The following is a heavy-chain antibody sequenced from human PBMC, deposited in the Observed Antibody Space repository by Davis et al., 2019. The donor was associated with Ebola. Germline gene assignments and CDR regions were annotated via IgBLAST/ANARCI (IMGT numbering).Heavy chain of an antibody. CDR1: GFTVSSNY. CDR3: AREGQQLYHYYGMDV. J-gene: IGHJ6*04. Sequence: PGGSLRLSCAASGFTVSSNYMSWVRHAPGKGLEWVSVIYSGGSTYYADSVKGRFTISRDNSKNTLYLQMNSLRAEDTAVYYCAREGQQLYHYYGMDVWGKGTTVTVSS. D-gene: IGHD6-13*01. CDR2: IYSGGST. V-gene: IGHV3-66*01.